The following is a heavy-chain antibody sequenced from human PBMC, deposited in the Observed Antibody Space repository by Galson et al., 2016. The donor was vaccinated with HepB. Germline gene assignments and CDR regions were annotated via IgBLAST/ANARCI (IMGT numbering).Heavy chain of an antibody. CDR3: AKSPLMFFGELLGYFQH. Sequence: SLRLSCAASGFTFGSYGMHWVRQAPGKGLEWVAVISYDASKKNYADSVKGRFTISRDKSKNTLYLQMNRLRAEDTAVYYCAKSPLMFFGELLGYFQHWGQGTLVTVSS. CDR1: GFTFGSYG. CDR2: ISYDASKK. V-gene: IGHV3-30*18. J-gene: IGHJ1*01. D-gene: IGHD3-10*01.